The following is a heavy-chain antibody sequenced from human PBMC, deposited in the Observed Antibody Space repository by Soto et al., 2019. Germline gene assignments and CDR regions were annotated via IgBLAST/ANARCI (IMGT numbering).Heavy chain of an antibody. CDR1: GYTFTSYA. CDR2: INTGNGNT. CDR3: ARDWHSSSWLY. J-gene: IGHJ4*02. D-gene: IGHD6-13*01. Sequence: ASVKVSCKASGYTFTSYAIHWVRQAPGEGLEWMGWINTGNGNTKYSQKFQGRVTITRDTSASTAYMELSSLRSEDTAVYYCARDWHSSSWLYWGQGTLVTVSS. V-gene: IGHV1-3*04.